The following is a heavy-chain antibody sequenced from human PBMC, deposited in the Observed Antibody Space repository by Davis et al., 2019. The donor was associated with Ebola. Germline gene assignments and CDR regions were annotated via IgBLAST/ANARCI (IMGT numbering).Heavy chain of an antibody. D-gene: IGHD4-23*01. V-gene: IGHV3-74*01. CDR3: ARGPSTGNSFTY. Sequence: GESLKISCAASGFTFSGYWMHWVRQVPGKGLVWLSRINSDGSRTDYVDSVKGRFTISRDNDKNSLSLQMNGLRAEDTAVYYCARGPSTGNSFTYWGQGTLVTVSS. CDR2: INSDGSRT. CDR1: GFTFSGYW. J-gene: IGHJ4*02.